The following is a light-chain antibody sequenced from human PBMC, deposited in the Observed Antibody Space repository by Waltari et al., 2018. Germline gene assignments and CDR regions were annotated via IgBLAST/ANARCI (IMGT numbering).Light chain of an antibody. CDR3: YSYAGNYIWL. CDR2: DVI. CDR1: SGDVGAYDY. V-gene: IGLV2-11*01. Sequence: QSVPTQPRSVSASPGQSVTISCIGTSGDVGAYDYVSWYQHHAGKAPKLIIYDVIKRHSGVPDRFSGSKSGNTASLTISGLQADDDADYYCYSYAGNYIWLFGGGTKLTVL. J-gene: IGLJ3*02.